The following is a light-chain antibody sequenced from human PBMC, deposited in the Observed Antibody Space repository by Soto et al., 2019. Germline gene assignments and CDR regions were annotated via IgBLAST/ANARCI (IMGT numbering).Light chain of an antibody. CDR3: QQSDSTPYT. CDR2: DAS. V-gene: IGKV1-39*01. CDR1: QTISTY. Sequence: DIQMTQSPSSLSASVGDRVTITFRASQTISTYLNWYQQKPGKAPRLLIYDASSLLSGVPSRFSGSGSGTDFTLTIASLQPEDFSTYYCQQSDSTPYTFGQGTK. J-gene: IGKJ2*01.